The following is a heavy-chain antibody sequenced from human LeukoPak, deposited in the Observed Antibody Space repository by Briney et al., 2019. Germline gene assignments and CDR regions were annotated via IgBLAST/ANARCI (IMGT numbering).Heavy chain of an antibody. D-gene: IGHD6-13*01. CDR2: ISGSGGST. V-gene: IGHV3-23*01. J-gene: IGHJ4*02. CDR1: GFTFSSYA. CDR3: AKGSRLARYYFDY. Sequence: GGSLRLSCAASGFTFSSYAVSWVRQAPGKGLEWVSAISGSGGSTYYADSVKGRFTISRDNSKNTLYLQMNSLRAEDTAVYYCAKGSRLARYYFDYWGQGTLVTVSS.